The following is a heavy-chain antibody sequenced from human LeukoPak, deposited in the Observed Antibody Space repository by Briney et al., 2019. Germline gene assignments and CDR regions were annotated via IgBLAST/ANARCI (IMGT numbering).Heavy chain of an antibody. V-gene: IGHV1-69*01. CDR3: AREGTLGYCSSTSCQSEPFDY. CDR2: IIPIFGTA. J-gene: IGHJ4*02. Sequence: SVKVSCKASGGTFSSYAISWVRQAPGQGLEWMGGIIPIFGTANYAQKFQGRVTITADESTSTAYMELSSLRSEDTAVYYCAREGTLGYCSSTSCQSEPFDYWGQGTLVTVSS. D-gene: IGHD2-2*01. CDR1: GGTFSSYA.